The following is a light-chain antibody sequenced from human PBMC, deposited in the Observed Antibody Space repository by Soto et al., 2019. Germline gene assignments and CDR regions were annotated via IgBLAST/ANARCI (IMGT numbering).Light chain of an antibody. J-gene: IGKJ5*01. CDR1: QSVSSSY. CDR2: GAS. CDR3: QQYGSSLSIT. V-gene: IGKV3-20*01. Sequence: GERATRSCRASQSVSSSYLAWYQQKPGQAPRLLIYGASSRATGIPDRFSGSGSGTDFTLTISRLEPEDFAVYYCQQYGSSLSITFGQGTRLEIK.